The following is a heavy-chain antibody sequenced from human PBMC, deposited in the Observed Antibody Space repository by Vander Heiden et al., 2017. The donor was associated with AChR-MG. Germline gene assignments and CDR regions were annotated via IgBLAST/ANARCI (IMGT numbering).Heavy chain of an antibody. V-gene: IGHV4-31*03. J-gene: IGHJ3*02. CDR1: GGPISSGGYY. D-gene: IGHD3-22*01. CDR3: ARGAQGPIVVVIPDAFDI. CDR2: IYYSGST. Sequence: QVQLQESGPGLVKPSQTLSLTCTVSGGPISSGGYYWSWSRQHPGKGLEWIGYIYYSGSTYYNPSLKSRVTISVDTSKNQFSLKLSSVTAADTAVYYCARGAQGPIVVVIPDAFDIWGQGTMVTVSS.